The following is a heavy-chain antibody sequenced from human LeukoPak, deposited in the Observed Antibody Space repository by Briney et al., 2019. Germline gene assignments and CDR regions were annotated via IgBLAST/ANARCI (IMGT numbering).Heavy chain of an antibody. CDR3: ARDYILPLETDNGDGFAI. J-gene: IGHJ3*02. CDR2: VSPSHTTR. CDR1: GYTFRQYS. V-gene: IGHV1-18*01. D-gene: IGHD3-3*02. Sequence: ASVKVSCKASGYTFRQYSISWVRQAPGKRFEWMGWVSPSHTTRVYAQDFQGRVTMTADTNTNTVSMELRSLRFDDTAVYFCARDYILPLETDNGDGFAIWGQGTVVTVSS.